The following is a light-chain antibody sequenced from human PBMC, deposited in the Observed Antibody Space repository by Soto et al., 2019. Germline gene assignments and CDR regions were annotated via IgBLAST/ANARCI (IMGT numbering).Light chain of an antibody. V-gene: IGKV4-1*01. CDR1: QSVLYSSNNKNY. CDR3: QQYYSTPYT. Sequence: DIVMTQSPDSLAVALGERATINCKSSQSVLYSSNNKNYLAWYQQKPGQPPKLLISWASTRYSGVPDRFSGSGFGTAFTLTISSLQAEEVAVYYCQQYYSTPYTFGQGTKLETK. CDR2: WAS. J-gene: IGKJ2*01.